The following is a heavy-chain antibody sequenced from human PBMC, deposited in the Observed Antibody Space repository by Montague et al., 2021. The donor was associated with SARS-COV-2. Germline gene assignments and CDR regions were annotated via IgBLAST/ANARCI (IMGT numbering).Heavy chain of an antibody. D-gene: IGHD6-13*01. CDR2: TYYRSKWYN. Sequence: CAISGDSVSSNSAAWNWIRQSPSRGLEWLGRTYYRSKWYNDYALSVKSRITINPDTSKNQFSLQLNSVTPEDTAVYYCARSVGASSSSWPLPPHFDYWGQGTRVTVSA. J-gene: IGHJ4*02. CDR1: GDSVSSNSAA. CDR3: ARSVGASSSSWPLPPHFDY. V-gene: IGHV6-1*01.